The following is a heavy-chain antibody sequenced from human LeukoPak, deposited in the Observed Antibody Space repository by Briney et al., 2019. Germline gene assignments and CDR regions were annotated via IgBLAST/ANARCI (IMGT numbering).Heavy chain of an antibody. D-gene: IGHD3-3*01. Sequence: ASVKVSCKASGYTFTSYGISWVRQAPGQGLEWMGWISAYNGNTNYAQTLQGRVTMTTDTSTSTAYMELRSMRSDDTAVYYCARDRGTIFGAVTPYYYYYMDVWGKGTTVTVSS. J-gene: IGHJ6*03. CDR3: ARDRGTIFGAVTPYYYYYMDV. CDR2: ISAYNGNT. V-gene: IGHV1-18*01. CDR1: GYTFTSYG.